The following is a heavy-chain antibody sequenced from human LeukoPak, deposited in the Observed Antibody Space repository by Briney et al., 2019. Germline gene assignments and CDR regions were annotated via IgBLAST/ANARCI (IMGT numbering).Heavy chain of an antibody. CDR1: GGTFSSYA. J-gene: IGHJ5*02. V-gene: IGHV1-69*01. D-gene: IGHD2-15*01. CDR2: IIPIFGTA. CDR3: AMGLGYCSGGSCYYNWFDP. Sequence: SVKVSCKASGGTFSSYAISWVRQAPGQGLEWMGGIIPIFGTANYAQKFQGRVTITADESTSTAYMELSSLRSEDTAVYYCAMGLGYCSGGSCYYNWFDPWGQETLVTVSS.